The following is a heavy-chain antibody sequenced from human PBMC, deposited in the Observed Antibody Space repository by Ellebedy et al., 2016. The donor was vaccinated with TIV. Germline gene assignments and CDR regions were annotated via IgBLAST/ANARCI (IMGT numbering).Heavy chain of an antibody. CDR2: IHPGDSET. D-gene: IGHD6-13*01. J-gene: IGHJ5*02. CDR1: GYSFTNYW. V-gene: IGHV5-51*01. Sequence: PGGSLRLSCKGSGYSFTNYWIGWVRQMPGKGLEWMGIIHPGDSETRYSPSFQGQVTISGDKSISTAYLQWSSLKASDTAMYYCARTSGYSGNWGLDLWGQGTLVTVSS. CDR3: ARTSGYSGNWGLDL.